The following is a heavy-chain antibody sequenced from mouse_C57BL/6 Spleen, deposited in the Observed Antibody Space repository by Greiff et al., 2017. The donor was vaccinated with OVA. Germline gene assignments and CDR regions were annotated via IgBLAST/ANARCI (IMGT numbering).Heavy chain of an antibody. CDR3: AREGPHYYGSSLSYFDY. D-gene: IGHD1-1*01. V-gene: IGHV1-61*01. CDR2: IYPSDSET. Sequence: QVQLKQPGAELVRPGSSVKLSCKASGYTFTSYWMDWVKQRPGQGLEWIGNIYPSDSETHYNQKFKDKATLTVDKSSSTAYMQLSSLTSEDSAVYYCAREGPHYYGSSLSYFDYWGQGTTLTVSS. CDR1: GYTFTSYW. J-gene: IGHJ2*01.